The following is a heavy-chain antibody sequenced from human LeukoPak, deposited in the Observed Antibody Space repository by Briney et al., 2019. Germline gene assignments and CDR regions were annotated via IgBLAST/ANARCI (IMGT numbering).Heavy chain of an antibody. Sequence: SETLSLTCTVSGGSISDYYWSWIRQPPGKGLKWIGYIYYNGNTNYKPSLKSRVTISVDTSKNQLSLKLSSVTAADTAVYFCAKEDDYFMDVWGKGTTVTVSS. CDR1: GGSISDYY. V-gene: IGHV4-59*08. CDR3: AKEDDYFMDV. J-gene: IGHJ6*03. CDR2: IYYNGNT.